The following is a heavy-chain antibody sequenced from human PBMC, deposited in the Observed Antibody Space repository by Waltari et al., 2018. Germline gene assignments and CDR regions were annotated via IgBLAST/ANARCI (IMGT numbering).Heavy chain of an antibody. CDR3: AGLGDYDILTGYPYYYGMDV. V-gene: IGHV1-69*08. Sequence: QVQLVQSGAEVKKPGSSVKVSCKASGGTFSSYAISWVRQAPGQGLEWMGRIIPIFGTANYAQKFQGRVTITADKSTSTAYMELSSLRSEDTAVYYCAGLGDYDILTGYPYYYGMDVWGQGTTVTDSS. D-gene: IGHD3-9*01. CDR2: IIPIFGTA. J-gene: IGHJ6*02. CDR1: GGTFSSYA.